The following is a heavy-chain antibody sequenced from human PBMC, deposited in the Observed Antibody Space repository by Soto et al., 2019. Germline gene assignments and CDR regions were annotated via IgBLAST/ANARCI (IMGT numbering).Heavy chain of an antibody. CDR1: GGSINSGGYC. CDR2: IYHSGRT. V-gene: IGHV4-30-2*01. J-gene: IGHJ5*02. Sequence: SDTLSLTCAVSGGSINSGGYCLRWIRQPPGKGLEGIGYIYHSGRTNYNPSLKSRVTISVDRSKNQFSLKLSSVTAADTAVYYCARGPGIVATIWNRWFDPWGQGTLVTVSS. D-gene: IGHD5-12*01. CDR3: ARGPGIVATIWNRWFDP.